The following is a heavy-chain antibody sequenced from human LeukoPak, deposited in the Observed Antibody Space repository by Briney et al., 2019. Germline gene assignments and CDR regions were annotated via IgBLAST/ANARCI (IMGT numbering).Heavy chain of an antibody. CDR1: GYSFTSYW. CDR2: IYPGDSDT. D-gene: IGHD3-9*01. CDR3: ARHKRHYDILTGYYMEDWFDP. V-gene: IGHV5-51*01. J-gene: IGHJ5*02. Sequence: GESLKISCKGSGYSFTSYWIGWVRQMPGKGLEWMGIIYPGDSDTRYSPSFQGQVTISADKSISTAYLQWSSLKASDTAMYYCARHKRHYDILTGYYMEDWFDPWGQGTLVTVSS.